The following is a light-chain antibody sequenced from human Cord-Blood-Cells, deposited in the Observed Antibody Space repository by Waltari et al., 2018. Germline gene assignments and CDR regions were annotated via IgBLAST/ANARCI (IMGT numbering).Light chain of an antibody. J-gene: IGKJ2*01. CDR1: QSVLYSSNNKNY. CDR2: WAS. CDR3: QQYYSTTYT. Sequence: DIVMTQSPDSLAVSLGERATINCKSSQSVLYSSNNKNYVAWYQQKAGRTPKLLIYWASTREFGVHIRFSGSGSGTDFTLTISSLQAEDVTVYYCQQYYSTTYTFVQGTKMEIK. V-gene: IGKV4-1*01.